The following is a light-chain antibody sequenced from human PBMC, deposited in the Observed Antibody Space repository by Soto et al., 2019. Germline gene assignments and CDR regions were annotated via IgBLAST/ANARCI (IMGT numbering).Light chain of an antibody. CDR2: GAS. CDR1: QSVSSSY. CDR3: QQHGSSPPSWT. J-gene: IGKJ1*01. V-gene: IGKV3-20*01. Sequence: ETVLTQSPGTLSLSPGERATLFCRASQSVSSSYLAWYQQKPGQAPRLLIYGASSRATGIPDRFSGSGSGADSPPTISSLEPGDLAVYYWQQHGSSPPSWTFGQGTKVEIK.